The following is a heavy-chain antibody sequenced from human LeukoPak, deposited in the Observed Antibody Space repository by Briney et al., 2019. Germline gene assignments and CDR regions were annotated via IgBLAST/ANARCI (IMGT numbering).Heavy chain of an antibody. CDR1: GYTFTSYA. CDR3: AREPILRFLEWPPPAPYYYYYGMDV. J-gene: IGHJ6*02. V-gene: IGHV7-4-1*02. D-gene: IGHD3-3*01. Sequence: ASVKVSCKASGYTFTSYAMNWVRQAPGQGLEWMGWINTNTGNPTYAQGFTGRFVFSLDTSVSTAYLQISSLKAEDTAVYYCAREPILRFLEWPPPAPYYYYYGMDVWGQGTTVTVSS. CDR2: INTNTGNP.